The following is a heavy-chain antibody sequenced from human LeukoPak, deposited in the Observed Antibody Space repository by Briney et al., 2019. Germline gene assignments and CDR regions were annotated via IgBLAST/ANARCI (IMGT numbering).Heavy chain of an antibody. CDR1: GFTFDDYA. D-gene: IGHD6-13*01. Sequence: GRSLRLSCAASGFTFDDYAMHWVRQAPGKGLEGVSGISWNSGSIGYADSVKGRFTISRDNAKNSLYLQMNSLRVEDTALYYCAKDPIRRAGYSSSWYPRNWFDPWGQGTLVTVSS. J-gene: IGHJ5*02. CDR3: AKDPIRRAGYSSSWYPRNWFDP. V-gene: IGHV3-9*01. CDR2: ISWNSGSI.